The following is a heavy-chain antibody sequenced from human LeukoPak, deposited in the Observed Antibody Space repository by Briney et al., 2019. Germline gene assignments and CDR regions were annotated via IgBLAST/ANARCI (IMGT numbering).Heavy chain of an antibody. D-gene: IGHD2-2*01. J-gene: IGHJ3*02. CDR3: AREGGCSSTSCYFQAFDI. Sequence: GGSLRPSCAASGFTFSSYGMHWVRQAPGKGLEWVAVIWYDGSNKYYADSVKGRFTISRDNSKNTLYLQMNSLRVEDTALYYCAREGGCSSTSCYFQAFDIWGQGTMVTVSS. CDR1: GFTFSSYG. CDR2: IWYDGSNK. V-gene: IGHV3-33*01.